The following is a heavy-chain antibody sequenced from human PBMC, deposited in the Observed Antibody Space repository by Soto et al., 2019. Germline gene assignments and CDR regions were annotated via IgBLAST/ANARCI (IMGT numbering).Heavy chain of an antibody. D-gene: IGHD1-20*01. CDR2: ISAYNGNT. J-gene: IGHJ5*02. V-gene: IGHV1-18*01. CDR3: ARGSKWNHAFDP. CDR1: GYTFTSYG. Sequence: ASVKVSCKASGYTFTSYGISCVRQAPGQGLEWMGWISAYNGNTNYAQKLQGRVTMTTDTSTSTAYMEVGSLTSDDTAVYYCARGSKWNHAFDPWGQGTLVTVSS.